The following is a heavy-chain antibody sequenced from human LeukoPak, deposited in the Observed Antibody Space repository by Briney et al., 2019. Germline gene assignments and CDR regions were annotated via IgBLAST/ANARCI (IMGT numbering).Heavy chain of an antibody. J-gene: IGHJ6*03. CDR1: GYSISSGYY. CDR3: ARDRKYYYHMDV. D-gene: IGHD1-14*01. V-gene: IGHV4-38-2*02. CDR2: IYHSGST. Sequence: SETLSLTCTVSGYSISSGYYWGWIRQPPGKGLEWIGSIYHSGSTYYNPSLKSRVTISVDTSKNQFSLKLSSVTAADTAVYYCARDRKYYYHMDVWGRGTTVAVSS.